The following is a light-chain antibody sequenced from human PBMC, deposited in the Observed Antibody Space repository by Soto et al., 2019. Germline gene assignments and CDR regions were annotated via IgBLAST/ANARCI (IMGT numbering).Light chain of an antibody. Sequence: QSVLTQPASVSGSPGQSITFSCTGTSSDVGAYNYVSWYQQHPGKAPKLMIYEVSNRPSGVSNRCSGSKSGNTASLTISGLQAEDEADYYCSSYTSSSTLVFGGGTKLTVL. CDR2: EVS. CDR1: SSDVGAYNY. CDR3: SSYTSSSTLV. J-gene: IGLJ3*02. V-gene: IGLV2-14*01.